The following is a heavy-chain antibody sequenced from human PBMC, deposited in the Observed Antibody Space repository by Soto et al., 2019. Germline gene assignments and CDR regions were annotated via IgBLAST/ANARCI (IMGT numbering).Heavy chain of an antibody. V-gene: IGHV1-69*01. CDR3: ARRKKKARIVAVNAADFGGFNAFDV. D-gene: IGHD2-21*01. J-gene: IGHJ3*01. Sequence: QIQLVQSGAEIKKPGSSVKVSCKASGGTFSSYAINWVRQAPGQGLEWMGGIIPMFGTLKYAQTFQGRVTITADDSTSTVYMDLSSLRSGDTATYFGARRKKKARIVAVNAADFGGFNAFDVWGQGTEVIVSS. CDR2: IIPMFGTL. CDR1: GGTFSSYA.